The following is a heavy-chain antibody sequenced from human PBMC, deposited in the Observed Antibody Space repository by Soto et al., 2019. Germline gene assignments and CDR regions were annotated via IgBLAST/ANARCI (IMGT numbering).Heavy chain of an antibody. J-gene: IGHJ4*02. D-gene: IGHD5-12*01. CDR2: INSDGSST. CDR3: AKVATINDY. CDR1: GFSFVNSA. V-gene: IGHV3-74*01. Sequence: PGGSLRLSCAGSGFSFVNSAMHWVRQAPGKGLVWVSRINSDGSSTSYADSVKGRFTISRDNAKNTLYLQMNSLRAEDTAVYYCAKVATINDYWGQGTLVTVSS.